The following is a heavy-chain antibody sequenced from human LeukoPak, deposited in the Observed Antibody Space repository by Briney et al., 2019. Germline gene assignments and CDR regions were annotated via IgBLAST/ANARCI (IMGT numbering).Heavy chain of an antibody. D-gene: IGHD2-2*01. CDR3: ARVRCSSNSCFPDY. CDR1: GFTFSTYW. CDR2: IKQDGSDK. Sequence: GGSLRLSGAASGFTFSTYWMSWVRQAPGKGLEGVANIKQDGSDKYYVDSVKGRFTISRDNAKNSLFLQMNSLRAEDTAVYYCARVRCSSNSCFPDYWGQGTLVTVSS. V-gene: IGHV3-7*01. J-gene: IGHJ4*02.